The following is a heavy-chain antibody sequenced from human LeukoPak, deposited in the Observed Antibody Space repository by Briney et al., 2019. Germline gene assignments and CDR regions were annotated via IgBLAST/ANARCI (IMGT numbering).Heavy chain of an antibody. J-gene: IGHJ4*02. CDR2: IYFTGST. D-gene: IGHD3-16*01. Sequence: SETLSLTCTVSGGSMTNSYWGWIRQPPGKGLEWLGYIYFTGSTNSNPSLKSRVTISLDTSKIQFSLELSSVTAADTAVYYCARHRGGRDDYVWGSLSSPSFDYWGQGTLVTVSS. CDR3: ARHRGGRDDYVWGSLSSPSFDY. V-gene: IGHV4-59*08. CDR1: GGSMTNSY.